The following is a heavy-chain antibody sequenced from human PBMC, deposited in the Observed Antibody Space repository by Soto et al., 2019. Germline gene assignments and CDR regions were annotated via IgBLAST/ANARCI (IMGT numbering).Heavy chain of an antibody. D-gene: IGHD3-16*01. J-gene: IGHJ4*02. CDR3: ARWGTTGGLDV. CDR2: TSYDGSNN. CDR1: GFTFRSYV. Sequence: QVQLVESGGGVVQPGTSLRLSCVGSGFTFRSYVIHWVRQAPGKGLEWVALTSYDGSNNFYGDSLKGRFTISIDNSRNTVELQMDSLRLEDTSLYYCARWGTTGGLDVWGQGTLVSVSS. V-gene: IGHV3-33*05.